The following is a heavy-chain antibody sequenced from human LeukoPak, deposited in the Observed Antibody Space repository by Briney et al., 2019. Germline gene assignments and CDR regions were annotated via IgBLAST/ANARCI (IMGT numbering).Heavy chain of an antibody. CDR1: GGSISSYY. V-gene: IGHV4-59*01. CDR2: IYYSGST. J-gene: IGHJ4*02. CDR3: ARGRIAVAGTKNYFDY. D-gene: IGHD6-19*01. Sequence: SETLSLTCTVSGGSISSYYWNWIRQPPGKGLEWIGYIYYSGSTNYNPSLKSRITMSVDTSKNQFSLKLSSVTAADTAVYYCARGRIAVAGTKNYFDYWGQGTLVTVSS.